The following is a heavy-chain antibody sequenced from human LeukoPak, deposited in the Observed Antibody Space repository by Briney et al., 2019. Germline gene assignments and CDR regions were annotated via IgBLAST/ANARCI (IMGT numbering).Heavy chain of an antibody. CDR1: GGSISSSSYY. V-gene: IGHV4-39*07. J-gene: IGHJ6*03. Sequence: SETLSLTCTVSGGSISSSSYYWGWIRQPPGKGLEWIGSIYYSGSTYYNPSLKSRITISVDTSKNQFSLKLSSVTAAGTAVYYCARALYSGYDSYYYYMDVWGKGTTVTISS. CDR3: ARALYSGYDSYYYYMDV. CDR2: IYYSGST. D-gene: IGHD5-12*01.